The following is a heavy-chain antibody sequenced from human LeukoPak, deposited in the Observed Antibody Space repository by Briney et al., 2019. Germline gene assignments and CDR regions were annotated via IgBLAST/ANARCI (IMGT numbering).Heavy chain of an antibody. CDR3: ARLGGSYYAEASLFDY. J-gene: IGHJ4*02. V-gene: IGHV4-34*01. Sequence: NPSETLSLTCAVYGGSFSGYYWSWIRQPPGKGLEWIGSIYYSGSTYYIPSLKSRVTISVDTSKNQFSLKLSSVTAADTAVYYCARLGGSYYAEASLFDYWGQGTLVTVSS. D-gene: IGHD1-26*01. CDR1: GGSFSGYY. CDR2: IYYSGST.